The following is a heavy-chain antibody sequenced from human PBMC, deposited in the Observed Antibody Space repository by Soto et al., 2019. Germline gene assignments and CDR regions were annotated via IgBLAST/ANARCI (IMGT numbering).Heavy chain of an antibody. D-gene: IGHD3-10*01. V-gene: IGHV4-30-2*01. CDR1: GGSISSGGYS. CDR2: IYHSGST. Sequence: SETLSLTCAVYGGSISSGGYSWSWIRQPPGKGLEWIGYIYHSGSTYYNPSLKSRVTISVDRSKNQFSLKLSSVTAADTAVYYCARHNYGSGSTYFDYWGQGTLVTVSS. CDR3: ARHNYGSGSTYFDY. J-gene: IGHJ4*02.